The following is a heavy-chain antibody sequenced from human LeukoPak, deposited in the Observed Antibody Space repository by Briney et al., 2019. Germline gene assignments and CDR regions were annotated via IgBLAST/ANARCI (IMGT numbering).Heavy chain of an antibody. CDR1: GYTFTDYY. Sequence: ASVTVSCKASGYTFTDYYLHRVRQAPGQGLEWMGWINPNSGGTNYAQKFQGRVTMTRDTSISTAYMELSRLRSDDTAVYYCARELGYCNGGSCPLFGYWGQGTLVTVSS. J-gene: IGHJ4*02. V-gene: IGHV1-2*02. CDR2: INPNSGGT. CDR3: ARELGYCNGGSCPLFGY. D-gene: IGHD2-15*01.